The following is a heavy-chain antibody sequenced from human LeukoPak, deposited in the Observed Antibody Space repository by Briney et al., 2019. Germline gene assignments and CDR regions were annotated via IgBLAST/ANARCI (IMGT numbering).Heavy chain of an antibody. CDR3: ARQHGSGSYLFDY. D-gene: IGHD3-10*01. CDR2: IYYSGST. Sequence: SETLSLTCTVSGGSISSSSYYWGWIRQPPGKGLEWIGRIYYSGSTYYNPSLKSRVNISVDTSKNHCSLTLSSVTAADTAVYYWARQHGSGSYLFDYWGQGTLVTVSS. J-gene: IGHJ4*02. CDR1: GGSISSSSYY. V-gene: IGHV4-39*01.